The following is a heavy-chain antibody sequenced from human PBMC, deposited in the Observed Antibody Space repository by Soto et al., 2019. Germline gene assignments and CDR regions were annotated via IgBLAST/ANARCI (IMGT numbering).Heavy chain of an antibody. D-gene: IGHD3-22*01. J-gene: IGHJ4*02. CDR3: ARGNYYYDSSG. V-gene: IGHV4-59*01. CDR1: GGSISSYY. CDR2: IYYSGST. Sequence: SETLSLTCTVSGGSISSYYWSWIRRPPGKGLEWIGYIYYSGSTNYNPSLKSRVTISVDTSKNQFSLKLSSVTAADTAVYYCARGNYYYDSSGWGQGTLVTVSS.